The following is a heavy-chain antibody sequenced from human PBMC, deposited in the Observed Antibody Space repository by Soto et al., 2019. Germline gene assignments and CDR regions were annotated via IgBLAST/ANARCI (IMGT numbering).Heavy chain of an antibody. V-gene: IGHV4-34*01. J-gene: IGHJ4*02. CDR2: INPDGAT. CDR3: ARGKRSDHFFDY. CDR1: GGSFSGYY. D-gene: IGHD3-3*02. Sequence: PSETLSLTCAVYGGSFSGYYWDWIRQPPGKGLEWIGEINPDGATNYTPSLRGRVTISIDTSRNQFSLKLSSVTAADTAVYYCARGKRSDHFFDYWGQGDLVTVSS.